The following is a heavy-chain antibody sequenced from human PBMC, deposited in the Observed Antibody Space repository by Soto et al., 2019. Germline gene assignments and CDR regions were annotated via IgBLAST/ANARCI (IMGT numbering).Heavy chain of an antibody. D-gene: IGHD5-18*01. CDR2: ISYDGSNK. V-gene: IGHV3-30-3*01. Sequence: PGGSLRLSCAASGFTFSSYAMHWVRQAPGKGLEWVAVISYDGSNKYYADSVKGRFTISRDNSKNTLYLQMNSLKTEDTAVYYCTTARPRGMQLWISGDHYYYYGMDVWGQGTTVTVSS. J-gene: IGHJ6*02. CDR3: TTARPRGMQLWISGDHYYYYGMDV. CDR1: GFTFSSYA.